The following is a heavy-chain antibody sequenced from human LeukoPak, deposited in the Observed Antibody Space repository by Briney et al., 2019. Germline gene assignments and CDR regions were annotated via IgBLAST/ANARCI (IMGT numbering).Heavy chain of an antibody. V-gene: IGHV3-23*01. D-gene: IGHD2-2*01. J-gene: IGHJ6*02. CDR3: TRPDIVVVPAAMNGMDV. CDR2: ISGGGGST. Sequence: PGGSLRLSCAASGFTFSSYAMSWVRQAPGKGLEWVSAISGGGGSTYYADSVKGRFTISRDNSKNTLYLQMNSLRAEDTAVYYCTRPDIVVVPAAMNGMDVWGQGTTVTVSS. CDR1: GFTFSSYA.